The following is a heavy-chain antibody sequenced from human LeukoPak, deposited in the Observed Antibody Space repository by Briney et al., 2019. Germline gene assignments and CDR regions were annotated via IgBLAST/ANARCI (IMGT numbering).Heavy chain of an antibody. V-gene: IGHV5-51*01. CDR3: ARRRDGYNYAFDI. D-gene: IGHD5-24*01. J-gene: IGHJ3*02. CDR1: GYSFSTHW. Sequence: GESLKISCKGSGYSFSTHWIAWVRQMPGKGLEWMGIIYPGDSDTRYSPSFQGQVTISADKSISTAYLQWSSLKASDTAMYYYARRRDGYNYAFDIWGQGTMVTVSS. CDR2: IYPGDSDT.